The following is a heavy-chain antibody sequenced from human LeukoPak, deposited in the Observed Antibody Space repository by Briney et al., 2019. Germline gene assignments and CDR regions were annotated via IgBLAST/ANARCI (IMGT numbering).Heavy chain of an antibody. CDR1: GFTFSSYA. V-gene: IGHV3-23*01. CDR3: TKYCTSTSCSSRYGMDV. CDR2: ISGSGGSA. J-gene: IGHJ6*02. Sequence: GGSLRLSCAASGFTFSSYAMTWVRQAPGKGLGWVSVISGSGGSAYYADSVKGRFTISRDNSKNTLYLQMNSLRAEDTAVYYCTKYCTSTSCSSRYGMDVWGQGTTVTVSS. D-gene: IGHD2-2*01.